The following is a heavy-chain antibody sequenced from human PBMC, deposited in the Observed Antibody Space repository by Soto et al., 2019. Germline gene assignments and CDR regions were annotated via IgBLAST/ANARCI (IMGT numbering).Heavy chain of an antibody. CDR1: GGSFSGYY. Sequence: SETLSLTCAVYGGSFSGYYWSWIRQPPGKGLEWIGEINHSGSTNYNPSLKSRVTISVDTSKTQFSLKLSSVTAADTAVYYCERGLGSLIDSSGLVRAFDIWGQGTMVTVSS. CDR3: ERGLGSLIDSSGLVRAFDI. J-gene: IGHJ3*02. CDR2: INHSGST. D-gene: IGHD3-22*01. V-gene: IGHV4-34*01.